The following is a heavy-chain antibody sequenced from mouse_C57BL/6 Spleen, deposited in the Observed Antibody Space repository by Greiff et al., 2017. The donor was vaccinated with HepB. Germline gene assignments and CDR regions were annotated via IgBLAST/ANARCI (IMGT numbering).Heavy chain of an antibody. CDR2: ISSGSSTI. Sequence: EVKLMESGGGLVKPGGSLKLSCAASGFTFSDYGMHWVRQAPEKGLEWVAYISSGSSTIYYADTVKGRFTISRDNAKNTLFLQMTSLRSEDTAMYYCARRHGVVATRDFDVWGTGTTVTVSS. CDR1: GFTFSDYG. D-gene: IGHD1-1*01. CDR3: ARRHGVVATRDFDV. V-gene: IGHV5-17*01. J-gene: IGHJ1*03.